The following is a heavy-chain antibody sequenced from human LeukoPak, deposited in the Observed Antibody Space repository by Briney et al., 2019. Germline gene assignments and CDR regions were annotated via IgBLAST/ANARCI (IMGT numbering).Heavy chain of an antibody. J-gene: IGHJ3*02. CDR3: AARITMIVVVTAGDAFDI. CDR1: GGSISSSSYY. D-gene: IGHD3-22*01. CDR2: IYYSGST. Sequence: SETLSLTCTVSGGSISSSSYYWGWIRQPPGKGLEWIGSIYYSGSTYYNPSLKSRVTISVDTSKNQFSLKLSCVTAADTAVYYCAARITMIVVVTAGDAFDIWGQGTMVTVSS. V-gene: IGHV4-39*01.